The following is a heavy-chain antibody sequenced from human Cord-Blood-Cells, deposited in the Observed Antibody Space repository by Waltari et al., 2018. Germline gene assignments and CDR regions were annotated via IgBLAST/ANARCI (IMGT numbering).Heavy chain of an antibody. J-gene: IGHJ4*02. Sequence: EVQLVESGGGLVKPGGSLRLSCAASGFTFSNAWMSWVRQAPGKGLEWVGRIKSKTYGGTTDYAAPVKDRFTISRDDSKNTLYLQMNSLKTEDTAVYYCTTGSWGQVTLVTVSS. CDR2: IKSKTYGGTT. CDR3: TTGS. CDR1: GFTFSNAW. V-gene: IGHV3-15*01.